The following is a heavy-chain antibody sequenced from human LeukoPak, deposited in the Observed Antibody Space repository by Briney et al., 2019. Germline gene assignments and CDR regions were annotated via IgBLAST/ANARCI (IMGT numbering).Heavy chain of an antibody. Sequence: GGSLRLSRVASGITFSNYAVSWVRQAPEKGLDWVSVISGSAHKIRYADSVKGRFTISRDNSENIVYLQMNNLRVEDTAVYYCAGRPTGYSSGYIHWGQGTLVTVSS. CDR3: AGRPTGYSSGYIH. V-gene: IGHV3-23*01. J-gene: IGHJ4*02. D-gene: IGHD5-18*01. CDR1: GITFSNYA. CDR2: ISGSAHKI.